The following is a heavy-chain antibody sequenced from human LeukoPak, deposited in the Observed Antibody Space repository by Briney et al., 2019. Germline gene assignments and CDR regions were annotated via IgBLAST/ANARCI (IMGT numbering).Heavy chain of an antibody. CDR3: ARDSSLYYDSSVGAFDI. J-gene: IGHJ3*02. V-gene: IGHV3-30-3*01. CDR1: GFTFSSYA. Sequence: GGSLRLSCAASGFTFSSYAMHWVRQAPGKGLEWVAVISYDGSNKYYADSVKGRFTISRDNSKNTLYLQMNSLRAEDTAVYYCARDSSLYYDSSVGAFDIWGQRTMVTVSS. D-gene: IGHD3-22*01. CDR2: ISYDGSNK.